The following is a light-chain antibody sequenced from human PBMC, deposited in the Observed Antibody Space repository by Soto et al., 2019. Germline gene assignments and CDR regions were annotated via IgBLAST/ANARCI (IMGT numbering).Light chain of an antibody. CDR3: SSFASSRDVF. Sequence: QSVLTQPASVSGSPGQSITIPCTGSSSDVGGYNYVSWYQQHPGKAPKLMIYDVGNRPSGVSNRFSGSKSGSTASLTISGLQAEDEADYYCSSFASSRDVFFGGGTKLTVL. CDR2: DVG. J-gene: IGLJ2*01. V-gene: IGLV2-14*01. CDR1: SSDVGGYNY.